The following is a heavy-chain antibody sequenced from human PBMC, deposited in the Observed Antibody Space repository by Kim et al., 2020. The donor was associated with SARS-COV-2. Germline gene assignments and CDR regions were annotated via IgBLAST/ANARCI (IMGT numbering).Heavy chain of an antibody. Sequence: GGSLRLSCAASGFTFSSYSMNWVRQAPGKGLEWVSSISSSSSYIYYADSVKGRFTISRDNAKNSLYLQMNSLRAEDTAVYYCARGRQMATIFPRAFDIWGQGTMVTVSS. D-gene: IGHD5-12*01. V-gene: IGHV3-21*01. CDR2: ISSSSSYI. CDR1: GFTFSSYS. CDR3: ARGRQMATIFPRAFDI. J-gene: IGHJ3*02.